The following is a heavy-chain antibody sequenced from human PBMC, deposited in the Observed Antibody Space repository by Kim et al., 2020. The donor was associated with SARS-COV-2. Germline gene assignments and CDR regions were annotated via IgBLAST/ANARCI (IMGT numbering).Heavy chain of an antibody. J-gene: IGHJ4*02. Sequence: SSTTIYYGDSVKGPLTISRDKAKNSLYLQMTSLRVDDTAVYYCAARLDYWGQGILVTVSS. D-gene: IGHD1-1*01. V-gene: IGHV3-48*01. CDR2: SSTTI. CDR3: AARLDY.